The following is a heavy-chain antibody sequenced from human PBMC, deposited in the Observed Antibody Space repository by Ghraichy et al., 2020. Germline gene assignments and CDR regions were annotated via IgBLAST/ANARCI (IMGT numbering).Heavy chain of an antibody. J-gene: IGHJ6*02. CDR2: IIPILGIA. CDR1: GGTFSSYT. CDR3: ARDRRGTSTGYSSSWFYYYYGMDV. V-gene: IGHV1-69*04. Sequence: SVKVSCKASGGTFSSYTISWVRQAPGQGLEWMGRIIPILGIANYAQKFQGRVTITADKSTSTAYMELSSLRSEDTAVYYCARDRRGTSTGYSSSWFYYYYGMDVWGQGTTVTVSS. D-gene: IGHD6-13*01.